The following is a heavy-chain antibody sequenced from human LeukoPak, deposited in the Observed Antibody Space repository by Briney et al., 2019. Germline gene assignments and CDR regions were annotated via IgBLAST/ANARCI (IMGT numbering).Heavy chain of an antibody. V-gene: IGHV3-23*01. Sequence: GGSLRLSCAASGFTFSSYAMSWVRQAPGKGLEWVSGISGSGGSTYYADFVKGRFTISRDNSKNTLFLQMNSLRAEDTAVYYCARALWFGEFLFDYWGQGTLVTVSS. D-gene: IGHD3-10*01. CDR2: ISGSGGST. CDR1: GFTFSSYA. J-gene: IGHJ4*02. CDR3: ARALWFGEFLFDY.